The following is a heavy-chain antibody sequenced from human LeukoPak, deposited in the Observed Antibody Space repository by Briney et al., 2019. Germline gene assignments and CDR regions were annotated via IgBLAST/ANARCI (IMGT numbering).Heavy chain of an antibody. Sequence: GGSLRLSCAASGFTFSSYAMSWVRQAPGKGLEWVSAISGSGGSTYYADSVKGRFTISRDNSKNTLYLQMNSLRAEDTAVYYCAKDKATVTFRGDYFDYWGQGTLVTVSS. V-gene: IGHV3-23*01. CDR3: AKDKATVTFRGDYFDY. J-gene: IGHJ4*02. D-gene: IGHD4-17*01. CDR1: GFTFSSYA. CDR2: ISGSGGST.